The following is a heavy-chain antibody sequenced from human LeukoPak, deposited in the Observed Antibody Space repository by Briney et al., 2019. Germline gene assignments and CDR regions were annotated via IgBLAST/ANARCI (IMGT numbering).Heavy chain of an antibody. D-gene: IGHD3/OR15-3a*01. Sequence: SETLSLTCTVSGGSISATGYFWGWIHQPPRKWLEWIGSIYYSGITHYNPSLKSRVTISVDTSKNQFSLKLSSVTTADTAVYYCARVDLQNAFDIWGQGTVVTVSS. CDR3: ARVDLQNAFDI. CDR2: IYYSGIT. CDR1: GGSISATGYF. J-gene: IGHJ3*02. V-gene: IGHV4-39*07.